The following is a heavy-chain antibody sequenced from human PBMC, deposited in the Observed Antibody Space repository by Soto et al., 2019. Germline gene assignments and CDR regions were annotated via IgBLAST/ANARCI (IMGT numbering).Heavy chain of an antibody. Sequence: QVQLVESGGGVVQPGRSLRLSCAASGFTFSNYAMHWVRQAPGKGLEWVAVISYDGSSKYYADSVKGRFTIARDKSKNTLYMQMNSLRAEDTAVYYCLRAPAYYYDSCGYSVPFGYWGQGTLVTVSS. D-gene: IGHD3-22*01. J-gene: IGHJ4*02. CDR1: GFTFSNYA. CDR3: LRAPAYYYDSCGYSVPFGY. CDR2: ISYDGSSK. V-gene: IGHV3-30-3*01.